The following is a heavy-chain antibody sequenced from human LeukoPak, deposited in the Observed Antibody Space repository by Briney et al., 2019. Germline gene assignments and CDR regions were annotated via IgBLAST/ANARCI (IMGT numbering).Heavy chain of an antibody. CDR3: ARDQGGDSYGYALFWPMDV. Sequence: PSETLSLTCGVSGGSINSYYWSWIRQPAGKGLEWIGRIYTSGSTNYNPSLKSRVTMSVDTSKNQFSLKLSSVTAADTAVYYCARDQGGDSYGYALFWPMDVWSKGATVTVS. D-gene: IGHD5-18*01. CDR2: IYTSGST. CDR1: GGSINSYY. V-gene: IGHV4-4*07. J-gene: IGHJ6*03.